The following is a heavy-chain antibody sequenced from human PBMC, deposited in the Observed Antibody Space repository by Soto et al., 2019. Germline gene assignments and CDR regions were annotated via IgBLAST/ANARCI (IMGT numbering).Heavy chain of an antibody. V-gene: IGHV4-30-4*02. D-gene: IGHD7-27*01. Sequence: SATLSLTCTVGGDSIGSSLSSWRSIRQPRGQGLEWIGYIYYSGSTNYNPSLKSRVTISVDTSKNQFSLKLNSMTAADTAVYYCARHSKKTGDFDYYYGMDVWGQGTTVTVSS. J-gene: IGHJ6*02. CDR3: ARHSKKTGDFDYYYGMDV. CDR1: GDSIGSSLSS. CDR2: IYYSGST.